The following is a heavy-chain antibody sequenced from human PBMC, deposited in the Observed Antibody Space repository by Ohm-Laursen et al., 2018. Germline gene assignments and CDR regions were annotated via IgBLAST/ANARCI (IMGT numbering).Heavy chain of an antibody. J-gene: IGHJ6*02. D-gene: IGHD3-3*01. Sequence: GTLSLTCTVSGGSISSYYWSWIRQPAGKGLEWIGRIYTSGSTNYNPSLKSRVTMSVDTSKNQFSLKLSSVTAADTAVYYCARDGGYYDFWSGSQYYYYYGMDAWGQGTTVTVSS. V-gene: IGHV4-4*07. CDR1: GGSISSYY. CDR2: IYTSGST. CDR3: ARDGGYYDFWSGSQYYYYYGMDA.